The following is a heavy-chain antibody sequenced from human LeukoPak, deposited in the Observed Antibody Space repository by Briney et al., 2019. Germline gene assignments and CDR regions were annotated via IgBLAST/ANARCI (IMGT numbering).Heavy chain of an antibody. J-gene: IGHJ4*02. D-gene: IGHD5-24*01. Sequence: GGSLRLSCAASGFTFSSSWMHWVRQVPGKGLVWVSRINLDGSTTNYADFVKGRSTISRDNAKNTLYLQMNSLRADDTAIYYCVRDSNFKIDYWGQGTLVTVSS. CDR3: VRDSNFKIDY. CDR2: INLDGSTT. V-gene: IGHV3-74*01. CDR1: GFTFSSSW.